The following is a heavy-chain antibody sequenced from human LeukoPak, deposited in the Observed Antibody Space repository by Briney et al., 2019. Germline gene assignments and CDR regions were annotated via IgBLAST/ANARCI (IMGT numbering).Heavy chain of an antibody. J-gene: IGHJ5*02. CDR2: IYSSGST. CDR1: GGSINSYY. Sequence: PSETLSLTCTISGGSINSYYWSWIRQPPGKGLEWIGYIYSSGSTNYNPSLKSRVTISVDTSKNQFSLKLSSVTAADTAVYYCARDGYYGSGSYYGLNWFDPWGQGTLVTVSS. V-gene: IGHV4-4*08. CDR3: ARDGYYGSGSYYGLNWFDP. D-gene: IGHD3-10*01.